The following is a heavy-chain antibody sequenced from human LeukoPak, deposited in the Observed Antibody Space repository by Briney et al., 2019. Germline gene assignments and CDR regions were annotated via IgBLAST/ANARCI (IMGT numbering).Heavy chain of an antibody. CDR2: IFSSGST. D-gene: IGHD6-19*01. J-gene: IGHJ4*02. V-gene: IGHV4-4*07. CDR1: GGSISGYY. Sequence: SETLSLTCTVSGGSISGYYWSWIRQPAGKGLEWIGRIFSSGSTNYNPSLRSRVTMSVDTSNNQFSLKLTSVTAADTAVYYCARGAYSSGWDYFDYWGQGTLVTVSS. CDR3: ARGAYSSGWDYFDY.